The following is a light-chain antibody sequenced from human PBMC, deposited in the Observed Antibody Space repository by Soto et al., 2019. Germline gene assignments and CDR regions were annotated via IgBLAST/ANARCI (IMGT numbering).Light chain of an antibody. J-gene: IGKJ4*01. Sequence: DIQMTQSPSTLSASVGDRVTITCRASQSISSWLAWYQQKPGRAPKLLIYDASSLESGVPSSFSGSGSGTEFTLTINSLQPDDFATYYCQQYNNYPLTFGGGTRWIS. CDR2: DAS. CDR3: QQYNNYPLT. V-gene: IGKV1-5*01. CDR1: QSISSW.